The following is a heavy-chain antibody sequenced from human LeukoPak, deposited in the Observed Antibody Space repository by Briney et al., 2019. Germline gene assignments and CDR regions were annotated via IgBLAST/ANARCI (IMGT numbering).Heavy chain of an antibody. CDR1: GGSISSSNYY. V-gene: IGHV4-39*01. Sequence: SETLSLTCTVSGGSISSSNYYWGWIRQPPGKGLEWIGSIYYSGRTYYNPSLKSRVTISVDTSKKQFSLKLSSVTAADTAVYYCARGRPDGSGSYYKFDPWGQGTLVTVSS. J-gene: IGHJ5*02. CDR3: ARGRPDGSGSYYKFDP. CDR2: IYYSGRT. D-gene: IGHD3-10*01.